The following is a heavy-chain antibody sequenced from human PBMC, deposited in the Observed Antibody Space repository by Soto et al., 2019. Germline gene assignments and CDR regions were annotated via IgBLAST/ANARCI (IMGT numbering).Heavy chain of an antibody. V-gene: IGHV3-15*01. CDR1: GLSFTNAW. J-gene: IGHJ4*02. CDR3: ATHLHDLISGRGY. Sequence: GGSLRLSCAASGLSFTNAWSWVRQAPGKGLEWVGLIKSKSDGATTDYAAPVKGRFTISRDDSKDTLYLQMNSLKADDTAVYYCATHLHDLISGRGYWGQGTLVTVSS. D-gene: IGHD3-10*01. CDR2: IKSKSDGATT.